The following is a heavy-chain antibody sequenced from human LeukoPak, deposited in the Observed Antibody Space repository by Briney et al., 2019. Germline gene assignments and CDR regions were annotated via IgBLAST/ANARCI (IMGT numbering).Heavy chain of an antibody. Sequence: HPGGPQRLLCIPSGHHYYLQDAHGLRQAPGKGLEWVAVIWPDGSKTFYAELVEGLFAISRDNSKNTLYLQMNSLRGEDTALYYCAKDQYCYVSYCRGFDYWGQGTLVSVSS. CDR3: AKDQYCYVSYCRGFDY. CDR1: GHHYYLQ. CDR2: IWPDGSKT. D-gene: IGHD2/OR15-2a*01. J-gene: IGHJ4*02. V-gene: IGHV3-33*06.